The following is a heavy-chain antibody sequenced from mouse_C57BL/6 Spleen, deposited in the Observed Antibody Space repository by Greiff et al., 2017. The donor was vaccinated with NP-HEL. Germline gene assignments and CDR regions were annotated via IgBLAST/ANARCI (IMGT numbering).Heavy chain of an antibody. J-gene: IGHJ1*03. CDR3: ARYDYDYWYFDV. Sequence: EVQLQQSGPELVKPGASVKIPCKASGYTFTDYNMDWVKQSHGKSLEWIGDINPNNGGTIYNQKFKGKATLTVDKSSSTAYMELRSLTSEDTAVYYCARYDYDYWYFDVWGTGTTVTVSS. CDR2: INPNNGGT. CDR1: GYTFTDYN. D-gene: IGHD2-4*01. V-gene: IGHV1-18*01.